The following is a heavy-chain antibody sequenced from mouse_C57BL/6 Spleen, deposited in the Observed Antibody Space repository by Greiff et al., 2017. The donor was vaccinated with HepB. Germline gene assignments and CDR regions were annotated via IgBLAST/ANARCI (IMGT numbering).Heavy chain of an antibody. CDR3: TRYGSSFDY. D-gene: IGHD1-1*01. CDR2: IDPETDGT. V-gene: IGHV1-15*01. CDR1: GYTFTDYE. J-gene: IGHJ2*01. Sequence: VQLQQSGAELVRPGASVTLSCKASGYTFTDYEMHWVKQTPVHGLEWIGAIDPETDGTAYNQKFKGKAILTADKSSSTAYMELRSLTSEDSAGYYCTRYGSSFDYWGQGTTLTVSS.